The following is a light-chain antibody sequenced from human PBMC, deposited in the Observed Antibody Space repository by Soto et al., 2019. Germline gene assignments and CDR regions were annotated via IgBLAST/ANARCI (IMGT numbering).Light chain of an antibody. Sequence: EIVLTQSPGTLSLSPGERATLSCRASQSVSSSYLAWYQQKPGQAPRLLIYGASSRATGIPCRFSGSGSGTDFTLTISRLEPEDFAVYYCQQYGSSSWTFGQGTKVEIK. CDR1: QSVSSSY. CDR3: QQYGSSSWT. V-gene: IGKV3-20*01. J-gene: IGKJ1*01. CDR2: GAS.